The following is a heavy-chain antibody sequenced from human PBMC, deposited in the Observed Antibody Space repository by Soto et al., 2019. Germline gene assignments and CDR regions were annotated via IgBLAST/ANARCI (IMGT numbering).Heavy chain of an antibody. J-gene: IGHJ4*02. CDR2: IKSKTDGGTT. D-gene: IGHD1-20*01. CDR1: GFTFSNAW. Sequence: PGGSLRLSCAASGFTFSNAWMNWVRQAPGKGLEWVGRIKSKTDGGTTDYAAPVKGRFTISRDDSKNTLYLQMNSLKTEDTAVYYCTTDNPNQNPYNWNHQADDYWGQGTLVTVSS. CDR3: TTDNPNQNPYNWNHQADDY. V-gene: IGHV3-15*07.